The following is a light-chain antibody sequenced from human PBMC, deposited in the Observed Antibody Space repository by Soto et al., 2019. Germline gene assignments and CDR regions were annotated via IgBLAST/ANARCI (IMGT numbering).Light chain of an antibody. J-gene: IGLJ3*02. V-gene: IGLV1-47*01. Sequence: QSALTQPPSASGTPGQRVTISCSGISSNIGSNFVYWYQQFPGTAPKLLIYRNDQRPSGVPDRFSGSKSDTSASLAISGLRSEDEADYYCATWDDSLSGRVFGGGTKLTVL. CDR1: SSNIGSNF. CDR3: ATWDDSLSGRV. CDR2: RND.